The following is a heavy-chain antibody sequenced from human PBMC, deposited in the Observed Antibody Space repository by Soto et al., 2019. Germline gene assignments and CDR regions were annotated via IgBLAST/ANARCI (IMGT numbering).Heavy chain of an antibody. Sequence: QVQLQESGPGLVKPSQTLSLTCTVSGGSISSGGYYWSWIRQHPGKGLEWIGYIYYSGSTYYNPSLKSRVTISVETSKNHFSLKLSSVTAADTAVYYCARGGDYDILTGYYTSWFDPWGQGTLVTVSS. CDR1: GGSISSGGYY. CDR2: IYYSGST. D-gene: IGHD3-9*01. V-gene: IGHV4-31*03. J-gene: IGHJ5*02. CDR3: ARGGDYDILTGYYTSWFDP.